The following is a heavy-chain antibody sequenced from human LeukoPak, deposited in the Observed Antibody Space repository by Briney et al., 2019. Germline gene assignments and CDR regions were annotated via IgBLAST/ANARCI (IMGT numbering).Heavy chain of an antibody. Sequence: GASVKVSCKASGGTFSSYAISWVRQAPGQGLEWMGGIIPIFGTANYAQEFQGRVTITADESTSTAYMELSSLRSEDTAVYYGARGTGTTHRNWFDPWGQGTLVTVSS. D-gene: IGHD1-7*01. CDR1: GGTFSSYA. J-gene: IGHJ5*02. V-gene: IGHV1-69*13. CDR2: IIPIFGTA. CDR3: ARGTGTTHRNWFDP.